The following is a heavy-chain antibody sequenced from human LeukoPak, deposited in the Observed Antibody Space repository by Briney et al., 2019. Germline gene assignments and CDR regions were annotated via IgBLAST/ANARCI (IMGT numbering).Heavy chain of an antibody. CDR1: GVPFRKYW. Sequence: GGSLRLSCAASGVPFRKYWMLWGRHGTGPGLDLVANIKQDGSEKYYVDSVKGRFTISRDNARNSLDLQMNSLSVEDSAVYYCATSPRGTGHRWGQGTLVTVSS. D-gene: IGHD1-1*01. CDR2: IKQDGSEK. J-gene: IGHJ5*02. V-gene: IGHV3-7*01. CDR3: ATSPRGTGHR.